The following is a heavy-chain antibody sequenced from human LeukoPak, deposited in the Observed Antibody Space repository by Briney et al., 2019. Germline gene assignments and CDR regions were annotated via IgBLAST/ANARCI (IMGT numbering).Heavy chain of an antibody. CDR2: IHTSGDA. V-gene: IGHV4-4*07. Sequence: SETLSLTCTVSGASITSHHWSWVRQPAGKGLKWIGRIHTSGDAKYTLSLRSRVTMSVDASKNQFSLKLPSVTAADTAIYYCVRDKPFSGTSGYFDYWGQGTLVTVSS. CDR1: GASITSHH. CDR3: VRDKPFSGTSGYFDY. D-gene: IGHD1-1*01. J-gene: IGHJ4*02.